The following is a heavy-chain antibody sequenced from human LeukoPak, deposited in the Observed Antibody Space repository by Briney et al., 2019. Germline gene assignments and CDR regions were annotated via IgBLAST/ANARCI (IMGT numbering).Heavy chain of an antibody. Sequence: PGGSLRLSCAASGFTFSSHDMHWVRQAPGKGLEWVAIISYDGGKKDYADSVKGRFTISRDNSKNTLYLQMNSLRAEDTALYYCAKACRAERVDTAMVSPFDYWGQGTLVTVSS. D-gene: IGHD5-18*01. J-gene: IGHJ4*02. V-gene: IGHV3-30*18. CDR1: GFTFSSHD. CDR2: ISYDGGKK. CDR3: AKACRAERVDTAMVSPFDY.